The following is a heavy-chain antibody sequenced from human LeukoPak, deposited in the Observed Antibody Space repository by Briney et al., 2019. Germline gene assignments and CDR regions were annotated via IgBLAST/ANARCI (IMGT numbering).Heavy chain of an antibody. CDR1: GGSISSGDYY. J-gene: IGHJ5*02. D-gene: IGHD3-22*01. CDR3: ARPYYYDSRIDP. Sequence: PSQTLSLTCTVSGGSISSGDYYWSWIRQPPGKGLEWIAYMYYSGSTYYNPSLKSRVTMSADTSKNQLSLKLSSVTAADTAVYYCARPYYYDSRIDPWGQGIVVTVSS. CDR2: MYYSGST. V-gene: IGHV4-30-4*01.